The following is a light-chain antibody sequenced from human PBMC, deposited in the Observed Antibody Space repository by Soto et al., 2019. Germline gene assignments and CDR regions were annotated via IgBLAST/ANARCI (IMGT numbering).Light chain of an antibody. CDR1: QSVSSN. V-gene: IGKV3-15*01. CDR3: QQYNNWPLLPYT. J-gene: IGKJ2*01. Sequence: EIVMTQSPATLSVSPGERATLSCRASQSVSSNLAWYQQKPGQAPRLLIYGASTRATGIPARFSGSGSGTEFTLTISSLQSEDFAVYYCQQYNNWPLLPYTFGQGTKLEIK. CDR2: GAS.